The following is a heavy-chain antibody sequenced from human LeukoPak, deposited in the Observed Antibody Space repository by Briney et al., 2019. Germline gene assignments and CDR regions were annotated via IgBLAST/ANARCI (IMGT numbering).Heavy chain of an antibody. D-gene: IGHD5-12*01. CDR2: ISSSSSYI. J-gene: IGHJ4*02. V-gene: IGHV3-21*01. Sequence: GGSLRLSCAASGFTFSSYSMNWVRQAPGKGLEWVSSISSSSSYIYCADSVKGRFTISRDNAKNSLYLQMNSLRAEDTAVYYCARDSGYDSDPYYLDYWGQGTLVTVSS. CDR3: ARDSGYDSDPYYLDY. CDR1: GFTFSSYS.